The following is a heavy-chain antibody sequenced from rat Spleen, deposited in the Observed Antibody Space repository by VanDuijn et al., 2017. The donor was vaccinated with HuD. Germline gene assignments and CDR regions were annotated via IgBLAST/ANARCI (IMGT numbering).Heavy chain of an antibody. D-gene: IGHD4-3*01. CDR1: GFTFSNYW. CDR2: ISSDGFNT. J-gene: IGHJ2*01. Sequence: EVQLVESDGGLVQPGRSLKLSCVASGFTFSNYWMYWVRQAPGKGLEWVSSISSDGFNTYYPDSVKGRFTISRDNAENTVYLQMNTLRSEDTATYYCAVSGYGYWGQGVMVTVSS. V-gene: IGHV5-58*01. CDR3: AVSGYGY.